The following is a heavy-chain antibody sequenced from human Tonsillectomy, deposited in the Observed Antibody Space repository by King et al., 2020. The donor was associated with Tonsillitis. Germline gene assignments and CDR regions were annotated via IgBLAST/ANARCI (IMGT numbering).Heavy chain of an antibody. J-gene: IGHJ4*02. V-gene: IGHV3-48*01. CDR2: ISSSSSTI. CDR1: GFTFSSYS. CDR3: ARDRGLNGY. D-gene: IGHD3-16*01. Sequence: VQLVESGGGSVQPGGSLRLSCAASGFTFSSYSMNWVRQAPGKGLEWVSYISSSSSTIYYADSVKGRFTISRDNAKNSLYLQMNSLRAEDTAMYYCARDRGLNGYWGQGTLVTVSS.